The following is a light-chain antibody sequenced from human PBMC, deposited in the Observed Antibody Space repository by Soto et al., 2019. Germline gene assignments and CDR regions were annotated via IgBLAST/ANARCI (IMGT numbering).Light chain of an antibody. CDR2: EVS. Sequence: QSVLTQPPSASGSPGQSVTISCTGTSSDGGGYNYVSWYQQHPGKAPKLMIYEVSKRPSGVPARFSGSKSGNTASLTVSGLQADDEADYYCSSYAGNNNYVVFGGGTKPTVL. CDR3: SSYAGNNNYVV. CDR1: SSDGGGYNY. V-gene: IGLV2-8*01. J-gene: IGLJ2*01.